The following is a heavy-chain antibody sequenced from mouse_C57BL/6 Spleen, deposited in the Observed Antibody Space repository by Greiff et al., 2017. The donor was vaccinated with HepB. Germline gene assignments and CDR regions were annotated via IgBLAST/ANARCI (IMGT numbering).Heavy chain of an antibody. CDR1: GYTFTSYW. CDR2: IDPSDSYT. Sequence: QVQLQQPGAELVMPGASVKLSCKASGYTFTSYWMHWVKQRPGQGLEWIGEIDPSDSYTNYNQKFKGKSTLTVDKSSSTAYMQLSSLTSEDSAVYYCARSELFVDYWGQGTTLTVSS. J-gene: IGHJ2*01. CDR3: ARSELFVDY. V-gene: IGHV1-69*01.